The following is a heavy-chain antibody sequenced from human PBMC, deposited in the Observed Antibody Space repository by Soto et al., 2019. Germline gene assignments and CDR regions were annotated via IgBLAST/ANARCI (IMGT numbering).Heavy chain of an antibody. Sequence: QVQLVQSGAEVKKPGSSVKVSCEASGGSFTSYIFTWVRQAPGQGLEWMGRVIPIQGTANYALKFQDRVTITADKSTNTVYMELRSLRPEDTALYYCAKSLVFVDHAYTDVWGKGTTVTVSS. CDR1: GGSFTSYI. CDR3: AKSLVFVDHAYTDV. V-gene: IGHV1-69*08. J-gene: IGHJ6*03. D-gene: IGHD2-21*01. CDR2: VIPIQGTA.